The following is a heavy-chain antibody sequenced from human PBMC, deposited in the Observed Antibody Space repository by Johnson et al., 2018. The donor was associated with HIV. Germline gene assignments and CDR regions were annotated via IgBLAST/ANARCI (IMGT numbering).Heavy chain of an antibody. Sequence: VQLVESGGGVVRPGGSLRLSCAASGFTFDDYGMSWVRQAPGKGLEWVSGINWNGGSTGYADSVKGRVTISRDNAKNSLYLQMNSLRAEDTAVYYCAKDRLTLDAFDIWGQGTMVTVSS. CDR2: INWNGGST. CDR3: AKDRLTLDAFDI. J-gene: IGHJ3*02. V-gene: IGHV3-20*04. CDR1: GFTFDDYG. D-gene: IGHD1-14*01.